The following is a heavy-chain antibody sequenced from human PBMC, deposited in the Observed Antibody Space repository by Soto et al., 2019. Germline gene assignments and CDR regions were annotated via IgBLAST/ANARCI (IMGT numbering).Heavy chain of an antibody. CDR2: ISRGGNTI. V-gene: IGHV3-11*01. Sequence: QVQLVESGGGLVKPGGSLRLSCAASGFTFNDFDMSWIRQAPGKGLEWVSYISRGGNTIYYADSVKGRFTISRDNAKNSLYLQMNSLRAEDTAVYYCAREIADTVDSWGQGNLVTVSS. CDR3: AREIADTVDS. CDR1: GFTFNDFD. J-gene: IGHJ4*02. D-gene: IGHD5-18*01.